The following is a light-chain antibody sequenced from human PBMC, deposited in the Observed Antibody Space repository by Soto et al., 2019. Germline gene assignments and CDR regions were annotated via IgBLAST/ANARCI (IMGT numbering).Light chain of an antibody. CDR3: SSYTTRSTL. Sequence: QSALTQPASVSGSPGQWITISCTGTSSDVGDYNHVSWYQQHPGKAPKLMIYDVSHRPSGVSNRFSGSKSGNTASLTISGLQAEDEADYYGSSYTTRSTLFGGGTKLTVL. CDR1: SSDVGDYNH. CDR2: DVS. V-gene: IGLV2-14*01. J-gene: IGLJ2*01.